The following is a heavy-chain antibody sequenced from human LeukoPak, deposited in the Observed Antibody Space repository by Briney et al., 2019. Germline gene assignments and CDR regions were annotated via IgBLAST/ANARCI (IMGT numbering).Heavy chain of an antibody. D-gene: IGHD6-13*01. V-gene: IGHV5-51*01. J-gene: IGHJ4*02. CDR2: IYPGDSET. Sequence: GESLKISCKGSGYRFTNYWIGWVRQMPGKGLEWMGIIYPGDSETRYSPSFQGQVTISADKSISTAYLQWSSLKASDTAMYYCARCSWYPHFDYWGQGTLVTVSS. CDR1: GYRFTNYW. CDR3: ARCSWYPHFDY.